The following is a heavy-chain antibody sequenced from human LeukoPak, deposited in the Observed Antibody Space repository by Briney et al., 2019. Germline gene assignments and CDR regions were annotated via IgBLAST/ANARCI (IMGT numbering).Heavy chain of an antibody. CDR1: GFTFSSYW. CDR3: ARDIRDGYNSYYYYYYMDV. V-gene: IGHV3-7*01. CDR2: IKQDGSEK. Sequence: GGSLRLSCAASGFTFSSYWMSWVRQAPGKGLEWVANIKQDGSEKYYVDSVKGRFTISRDNAKNSLYLQMNSLRAEDTAVYYCARDIRDGYNSYYYYYYMDVWGKGTTVTVSS. J-gene: IGHJ6*03. D-gene: IGHD5-24*01.